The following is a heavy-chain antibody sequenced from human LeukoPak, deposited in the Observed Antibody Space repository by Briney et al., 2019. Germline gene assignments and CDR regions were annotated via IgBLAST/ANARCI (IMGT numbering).Heavy chain of an antibody. CDR2: IYPGDSDT. V-gene: IGHV5-51*01. CDR3: ARHQGPGDSSDAFDI. Sequence: GESLKISCRGSGYSFRSYWIAWVRQMPGKGLEWMGIIYPGDSDTRYSPSFQGQVTISADKSISTAYLQWSSLKASDTAMYYCARHQGPGDSSDAFDIWGQGTMVTVSS. D-gene: IGHD4-17*01. CDR1: GYSFRSYW. J-gene: IGHJ3*02.